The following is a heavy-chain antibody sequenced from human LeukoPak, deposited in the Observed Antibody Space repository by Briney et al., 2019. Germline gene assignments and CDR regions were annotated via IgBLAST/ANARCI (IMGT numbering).Heavy chain of an antibody. CDR2: ISSSGSTI. D-gene: IGHD2-2*01. Sequence: GGSLRLSCAASGFIFSSYGMHWVRQAPGKGLEWVSYISSSGSTIYYADSVKGRFTISRDNAKNSLYLQMNSLRAEDTAVYYCARDKCSSTICYYYYGMDVWGQGTTVTVSS. V-gene: IGHV3-48*04. J-gene: IGHJ6*02. CDR3: ARDKCSSTICYYYYGMDV. CDR1: GFIFSSYG.